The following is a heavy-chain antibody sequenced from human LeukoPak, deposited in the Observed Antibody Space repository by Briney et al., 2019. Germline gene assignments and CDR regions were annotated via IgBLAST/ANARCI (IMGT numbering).Heavy chain of an antibody. CDR2: VYNSGDT. D-gene: IGHD3-16*01. J-gene: IGHJ2*01. V-gene: IGHV4-59*08. CDR3: ARLKLGAYFDL. Sequence: SETLSLTCTASGGSTSSDYWSWIRQSPGKGLEWVGYVYNSGDTGKNPSLKSRVTILLDTSKNQCSLKLTSVSAADTVVYYCARLKLGAYFDLWGRGTLVTVSS. CDR1: GGSTSSDY.